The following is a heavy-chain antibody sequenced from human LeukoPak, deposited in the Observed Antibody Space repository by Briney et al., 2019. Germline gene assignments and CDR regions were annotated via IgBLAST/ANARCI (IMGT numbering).Heavy chain of an antibody. CDR2: ISGSGGST. D-gene: IGHD4/OR15-4a*01. V-gene: IGHV3-23*01. CDR1: GFTFSSYA. CDR3: AKVRYGENYYYYYYMDV. J-gene: IGHJ6*03. Sequence: GGSLRLSCAASGFTFSSYAMSWVRQAPGKGLEWVSAISGSGGSTYYADSVKGRFTISRDNSKNTLYLQMNSLRAEDKAVYYCAKVRYGENYYYYYYMDVWGKGTTVTVSS.